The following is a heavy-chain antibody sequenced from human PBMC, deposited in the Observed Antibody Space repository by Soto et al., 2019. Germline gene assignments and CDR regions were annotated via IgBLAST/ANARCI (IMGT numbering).Heavy chain of an antibody. V-gene: IGHV1-8*01. D-gene: IGHD2-8*01. Sequence: ASVKVSCKASGYTFTSYDINWVRQATGQGLEWMGWMNPNSGNTGYAQKFQGRVTMTRNTSISTAYMELSSLRSEDTAVYYCARAQGYCTNGVCLGADRWGQGTLVTVSS. J-gene: IGHJ5*02. CDR1: GYTFTSYD. CDR3: ARAQGYCTNGVCLGADR. CDR2: MNPNSGNT.